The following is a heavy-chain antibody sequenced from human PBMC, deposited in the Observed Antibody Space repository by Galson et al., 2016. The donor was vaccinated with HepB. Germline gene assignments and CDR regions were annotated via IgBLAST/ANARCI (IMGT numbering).Heavy chain of an antibody. CDR1: GYSSTNYW. CDR3: ASLRSGGLTSDS. V-gene: IGHV5-10-1*01. J-gene: IGHJ4*02. CDR2: IDPGDSFT. Sequence: QSGAEVKKPGESLRISCTGSGYSSTNYWINWVRQMPGKGLEWMGRIDPGDSFTNYSPSFQGHVTISADKSISTAYLQWSSLKASDTAMYYCASLRSGGLTSDSWGQGTLVTVSS. D-gene: IGHD1-26*01.